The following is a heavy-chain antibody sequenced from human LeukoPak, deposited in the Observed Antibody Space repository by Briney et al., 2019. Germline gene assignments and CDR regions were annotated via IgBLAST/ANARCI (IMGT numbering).Heavy chain of an antibody. CDR2: IVDTGDST. Sequence: GGSLRLSCAASGFTFSSYAMSWVRQAPGKGLEWVSTIVDTGDSTFYADSVRGRFTISRDSSRNTLYLQMNSLRAEDTAVYSCAKERGPPLANYYMDVWGKGTTVTVSS. CDR3: AKERGPPLANYYMDV. CDR1: GFTFSSYA. J-gene: IGHJ6*03. D-gene: IGHD1-26*01. V-gene: IGHV3-23*01.